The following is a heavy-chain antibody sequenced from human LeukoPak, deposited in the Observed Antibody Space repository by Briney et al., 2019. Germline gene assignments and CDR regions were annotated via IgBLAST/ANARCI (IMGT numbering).Heavy chain of an antibody. J-gene: IGHJ6*03. V-gene: IGHV1-18*01. CDR2: ISAYNGNT. CDR1: GYTFTSYG. Sequence: ASVKVSCKASGYTFTSYGISWVRQAPGQGLEWMGWISAYNGNTNYAQKLQDRVTMTTDTSTSTAYMELRSLRSDDTAVYYCARDSPYYYYMDVWGKGTTVTVSS. CDR3: ARDSPYYYYMDV.